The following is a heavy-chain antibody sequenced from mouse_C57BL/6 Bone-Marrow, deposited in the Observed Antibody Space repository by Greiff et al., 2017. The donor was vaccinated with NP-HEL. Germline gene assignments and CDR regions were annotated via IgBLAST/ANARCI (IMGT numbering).Heavy chain of an antibody. J-gene: IGHJ4*01. Sequence: VQGVESGPGLVQPSQSLSITCTVSGFSLTSYGVHWVRQSPGKGLEWLGVIWSGGSTDYNAAFISRLSISKDNSKSQVFFKMNSLQADDTAIYYCARKLLRYYYAMDYWGQGTSVTVSS. CDR3: ARKLLRYYYAMDY. CDR2: IWSGGST. V-gene: IGHV2-2*01. D-gene: IGHD1-1*01. CDR1: GFSLTSYG.